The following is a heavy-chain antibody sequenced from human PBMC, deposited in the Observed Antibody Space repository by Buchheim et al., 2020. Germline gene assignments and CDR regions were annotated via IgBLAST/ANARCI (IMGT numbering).Heavy chain of an antibody. J-gene: IGHJ4*02. CDR2: IFRSGST. CDR1: GGSIGSYY. V-gene: IGHV4-59*01. Sequence: QVQLQESGPGLVKPSETLSLTCTVSGGSIGSYYWNWIRQPPGKGLEWIGYIFRSGSTKYNPSLKSRLTMSVDTSKDQFSLMLSSLTAADTAVYYCARGDSSGWYLDYWGQGIL. CDR3: ARGDSSGWYLDY. D-gene: IGHD6-19*01.